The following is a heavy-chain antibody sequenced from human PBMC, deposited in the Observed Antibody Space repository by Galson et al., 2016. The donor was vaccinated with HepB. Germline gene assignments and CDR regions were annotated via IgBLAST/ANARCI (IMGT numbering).Heavy chain of an antibody. V-gene: IGHV3-23*01. CDR2: ISGSGGTT. CDR3: AKDLRKSSTWRGYFDL. Sequence: SLRLSCASSGFTFSSYALNWVRQAPGKGLEWVSAISGSGGTTYYADHVRGRFTISRDSSTNTSYLQMTSLKAEDTAVYYCAKDLRKSSTWRGYFDLWGQGTLVTVSS. D-gene: IGHD2-2*01. CDR1: GFTFSSYA. J-gene: IGHJ5*02.